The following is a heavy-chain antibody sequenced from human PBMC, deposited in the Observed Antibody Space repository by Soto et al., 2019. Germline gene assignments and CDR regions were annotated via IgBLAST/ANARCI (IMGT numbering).Heavy chain of an antibody. Sequence: GESLKISCKGSGYSFTSYWIGWVRQMPGKGLEWMGIIYPGDSDTRYSPSFQGQVTISADKSISTAYLQWSSLKASDTAMYYCARGAESGTVTTPHGMDVWGQGTTVTVSS. D-gene: IGHD4-4*01. J-gene: IGHJ6*02. CDR2: IYPGDSDT. CDR3: ARGAESGTVTTPHGMDV. V-gene: IGHV5-51*01. CDR1: GYSFTSYW.